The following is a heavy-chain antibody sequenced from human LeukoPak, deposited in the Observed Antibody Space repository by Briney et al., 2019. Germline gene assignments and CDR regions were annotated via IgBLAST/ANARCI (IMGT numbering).Heavy chain of an antibody. V-gene: IGHV3-23*01. J-gene: IGHJ6*02. D-gene: IGHD3-9*01. Sequence: GGSLRLSCAASGFTFSSYAMSWVRQAPGKGLEWVSAISGSGGSTYYADSVKGRFTISRVNSKNTLYLQMNSLRAEDTAVYYCAKETRYDILTGYPPGEGMDVWGQGTTVTVSS. CDR2: ISGSGGST. CDR3: AKETRYDILTGYPPGEGMDV. CDR1: GFTFSSYA.